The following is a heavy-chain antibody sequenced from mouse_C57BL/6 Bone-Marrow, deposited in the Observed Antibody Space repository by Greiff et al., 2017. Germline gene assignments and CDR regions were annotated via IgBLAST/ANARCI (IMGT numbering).Heavy chain of an antibody. CDR2: INPSSGYT. V-gene: IGHV1-7*01. CDR1: GYTFTSYW. CDR3: ARRAYGSIWYFDV. J-gene: IGHJ1*03. D-gene: IGHD1-1*01. Sequence: QVQLKQSGAELANPGASVKLSCKASGYTFTSYWMHWVKQRPGQGLEWIGYINPSSGYTKYNQKFKDKATLTADKSSSTAYMQLSSLTYEDSAVYYCARRAYGSIWYFDVWGTGTTVTVSS.